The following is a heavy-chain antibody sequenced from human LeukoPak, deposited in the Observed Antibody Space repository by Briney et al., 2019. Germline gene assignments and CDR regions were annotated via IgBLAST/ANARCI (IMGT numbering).Heavy chain of an antibody. CDR1: GFTFSSYS. D-gene: IGHD3-3*01. CDR3: ANLEWPENYYFDY. V-gene: IGHV3-48*02. J-gene: IGHJ4*02. CDR2: ISSSSSTI. Sequence: GGSLRLSCAASGFTFSSYSMNWVRQAPGKGLEWVSYISSSSSTIYYADSVKGRFTISRDNAKNSLYLQMNSLRDEDTAVYYCANLEWPENYYFDYWGQGTLVTVSS.